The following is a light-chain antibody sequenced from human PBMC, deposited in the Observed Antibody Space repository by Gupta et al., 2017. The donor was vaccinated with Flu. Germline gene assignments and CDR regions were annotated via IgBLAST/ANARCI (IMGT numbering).Light chain of an antibody. CDR3: QYDNNCPRT. CDR2: GAS. Sequence: EIVMTQSPATLSVSTGDRATLSCRASQSVSSNLAWYQQKPGQAPRLLSYGASTRSTPIPARLSGSGSATXFTLTIXSLQSEDIALYYCQYDNNCPRTFGXGTKVEIK. J-gene: IGKJ1*01. CDR1: QSVSSN. V-gene: IGKV3-15*01.